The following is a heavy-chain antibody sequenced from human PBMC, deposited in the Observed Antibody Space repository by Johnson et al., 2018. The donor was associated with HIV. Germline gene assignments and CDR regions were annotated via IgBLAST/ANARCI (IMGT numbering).Heavy chain of an antibody. D-gene: IGHD1-14*01. V-gene: IGHV3-13*01. Sequence: VQLVESGGELVQPGGSLRLSCAASGFTFSSYAMHWVRQATGKGLEWVSAIGTAGDTSYPGSVKGRFTISRDNSKNTLYLQMNSLRAEDTAVYYCARDQGGNHNAFDIWGQGTMVTVSS. CDR2: IGTAGDT. CDR3: ARDQGGNHNAFDI. J-gene: IGHJ3*02. CDR1: GFTFSSYA.